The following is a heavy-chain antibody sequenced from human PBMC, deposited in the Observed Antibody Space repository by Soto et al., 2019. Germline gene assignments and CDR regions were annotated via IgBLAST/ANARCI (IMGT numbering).Heavy chain of an antibody. J-gene: IGHJ3*02. V-gene: IGHV1-46*01. CDR1: RYTFTSYY. Sequence: SVTVSCKAWRYTFTSYYMHWVRPGPGQGLEWMGIINPSGGSTSYAQKFQGRVTMTRDTSTSTVYMELSSLRSEDTAVYYCARDKLGPRAFDIWGQGTMVTVSS. CDR3: ARDKLGPRAFDI. CDR2: INPSGGST.